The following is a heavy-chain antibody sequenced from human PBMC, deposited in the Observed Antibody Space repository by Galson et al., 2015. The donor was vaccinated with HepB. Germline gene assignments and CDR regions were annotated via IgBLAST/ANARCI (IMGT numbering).Heavy chain of an antibody. CDR1: GFTFSSYD. CDR2: ISSSGSTI. J-gene: IGHJ4*02. CDR3: ARDSTPLYSSGWVDY. Sequence: SLRLSCAASGFTFSSYDMNWVRQAPGKGLEWVSYISSSGSTIYYADSVKGRFTISRDNAKNSLYLQMNSLRAEDTAVYYCARDSTPLYSSGWVDYWGQGTLVTVSS. V-gene: IGHV3-48*03. D-gene: IGHD6-19*01.